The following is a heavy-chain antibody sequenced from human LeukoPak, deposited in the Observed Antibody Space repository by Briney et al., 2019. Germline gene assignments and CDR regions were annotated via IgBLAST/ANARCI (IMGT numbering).Heavy chain of an antibody. CDR1: GGSISSSSYY. Sequence: SETLSLTCTVSGGSISSSSYYWGWIRQPPGKGLEWIGSIYYSGSTYYNPSLKSRVTISVDTSKNQFSLKLSSVTAADTAVYYCARGYCSGGSCYRHFDYWGQGTLVTVSS. J-gene: IGHJ4*02. CDR2: IYYSGST. CDR3: ARGYCSGGSCYRHFDY. D-gene: IGHD2-15*01. V-gene: IGHV4-39*07.